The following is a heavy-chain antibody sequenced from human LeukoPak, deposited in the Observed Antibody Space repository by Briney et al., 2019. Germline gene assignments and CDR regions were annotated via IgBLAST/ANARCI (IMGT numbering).Heavy chain of an antibody. D-gene: IGHD3-10*01. V-gene: IGHV3-21*01. CDR3: AREKLWFGGLFDY. J-gene: IGHJ4*02. CDR2: ISSSSRYI. Sequence: GGSLRLSCVASGFTFSSYNMNWVRQAPGKGLEWVSSISSSSRYIYYTDSVKGRFTISRDNAKNSLYLQMNSLRAEDTALYYCAREKLWFGGLFDYWGQGTLVTVSS. CDR1: GFTFSSYN.